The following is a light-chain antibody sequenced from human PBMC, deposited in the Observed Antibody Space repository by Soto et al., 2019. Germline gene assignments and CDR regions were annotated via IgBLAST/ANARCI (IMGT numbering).Light chain of an antibody. J-gene: IGLJ2*01. CDR2: YDS. Sequence: SYELTQPPSVSVAPGKTARITCGGNNIGSKSVHWYQQKPGQAPVLVIYYDSDRHSGIPERFSGSNSGNTATLTISRVEAGDEADYYCQVWDSSSDHPHVVFGGGTKVTVL. CDR1: NIGSKS. V-gene: IGLV3-21*04. CDR3: QVWDSSSDHPHVV.